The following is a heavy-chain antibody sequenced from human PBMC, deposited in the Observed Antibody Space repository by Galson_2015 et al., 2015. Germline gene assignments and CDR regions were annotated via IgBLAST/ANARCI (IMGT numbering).Heavy chain of an antibody. CDR3: ARDGGTKVPRTPYYYMDV. V-gene: IGHV1-46*01. J-gene: IGHJ6*03. CDR2: ISPTGGST. D-gene: IGHD4/OR15-4a*01. CDR1: GYTFTSYY. Sequence: SVKVSRKASGYTFTSYYMHWVRQAPGQGLEWMGIISPTGGSTRYAQRFQGRITMTRDTSTSTVYMELSSLRSEDTAVYYCARDGGTKVPRTPYYYMDVWGKGTTVTVSS.